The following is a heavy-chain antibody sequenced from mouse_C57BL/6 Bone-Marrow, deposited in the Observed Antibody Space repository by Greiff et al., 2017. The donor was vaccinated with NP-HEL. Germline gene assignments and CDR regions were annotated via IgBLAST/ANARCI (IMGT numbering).Heavy chain of an antibody. V-gene: IGHV1-39*01. CDR2: INPNYGTT. Sequence: EVKLMESGPELVKPGASVKISCKASGYSFTDYNMNWVKQSNGKSLEWIGVINPNYGTTSYNQKFKGKATLTVDQSSSTAYMQLNSLASEDSAVYSCARCPYGSNWYFDVWGTGTTVTVSS. J-gene: IGHJ1*03. CDR1: GYSFTDYN. CDR3: ARCPYGSNWYFDV. D-gene: IGHD1-1*01.